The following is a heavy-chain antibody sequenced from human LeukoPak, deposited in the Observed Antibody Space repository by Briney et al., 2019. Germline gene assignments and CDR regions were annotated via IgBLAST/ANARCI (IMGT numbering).Heavy chain of an antibody. J-gene: IGHJ4*02. CDR2: IGNSDGSK. Sequence: PGGSLRLSCAASGFTFSDYYMSWVRQAPGKGLEWVSAIGNSDGSKFYADSVQGRFTISRDNSKNTLYLQMNSLRAEDTAVYYCAISPSRVVIDNYWGQGTLVTVSS. D-gene: IGHD3-3*01. CDR1: GFTFSDYY. CDR3: AISPSRVVIDNY. V-gene: IGHV3-23*01.